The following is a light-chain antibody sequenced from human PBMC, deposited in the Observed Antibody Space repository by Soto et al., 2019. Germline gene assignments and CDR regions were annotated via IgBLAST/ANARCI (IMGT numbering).Light chain of an antibody. CDR1: QSVSRD. CDR3: QQSNNWPLT. J-gene: IGKJ4*01. Sequence: DIVMTQSPATLTVSPGERATLSCRASQSVSRDLGWYQQKPGQAPRLLIYGASTRATGVPARFSGSGSGTEFTLTIRSLQSEDFAIYYCQQSNNWPLTFGGGTKVEIK. V-gene: IGKV3-15*01. CDR2: GAS.